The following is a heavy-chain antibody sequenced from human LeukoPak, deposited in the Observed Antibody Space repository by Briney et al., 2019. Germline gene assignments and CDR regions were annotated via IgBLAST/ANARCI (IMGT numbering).Heavy chain of an antibody. CDR2: INPNSGGT. J-gene: IGHJ6*02. D-gene: IGHD3-10*01. CDR1: GYTFTGYY. CDR3: ARDLWGITMVRRGYAMDV. V-gene: IGHV1-2*02. Sequence: GASVKVSCKASGYTFTGYYMHWVRQAPGQGLEWMGWINPNSGGTNYAQRFQGRVTLTRDTSINTAYMELTRLRSDDTAMYYCARDLWGITMVRRGYAMDVWGQGTTVTVSS.